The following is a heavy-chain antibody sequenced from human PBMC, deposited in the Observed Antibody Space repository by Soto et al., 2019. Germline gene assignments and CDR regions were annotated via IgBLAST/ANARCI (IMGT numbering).Heavy chain of an antibody. D-gene: IGHD4-17*01. CDR2: LYWDDNE. J-gene: IGHJ4*02. V-gene: IGHV2-5*02. CDR1: GFSLTTQGVH. Sequence: QITLKESGPTLVKPTQTLTLTCTFSGFSLTTQGVHVGWIRQPPGKALECLALLYWDDNEVYIPSLKNRLTLTKDTSKSQVVLTLAAVDPVDTATYYCVYRDFGDYFFQFWGQGILVNVSS. CDR3: VYRDFGDYFFQF.